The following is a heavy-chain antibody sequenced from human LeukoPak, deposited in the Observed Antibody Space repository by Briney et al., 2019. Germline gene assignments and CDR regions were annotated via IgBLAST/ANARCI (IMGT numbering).Heavy chain of an antibody. CDR1: GFTFSGSA. D-gene: IGHD6-19*01. CDR2: IRSKANSYAT. Sequence: GGSLRLSCAASGFTFSGSAMHWVRQASGKGLEWVGRIRSKANSYATAYAASVKGRFTISRDDSKNTAYLQMNSLKTEDTAVYYCTRPPVAGTPLWGQGTLVTVSS. J-gene: IGHJ4*02. V-gene: IGHV3-73*01. CDR3: TRPPVAGTPL.